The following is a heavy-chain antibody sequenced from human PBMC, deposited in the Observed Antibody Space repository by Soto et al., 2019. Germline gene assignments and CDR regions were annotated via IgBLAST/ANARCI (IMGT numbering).Heavy chain of an antibody. CDR3: ARVPREYYDILTGYPYDAFDI. J-gene: IGHJ3*02. CDR1: GYTFTSYG. V-gene: IGHV1-8*02. Sequence: GASVKVSCKASGYTFTSYGMSWVRQAPGQGLEWKGKMNPNSGNTGYAQKFQGRVTMTRNTSISTAYMELSSLRSEDTAVYYCARVPREYYDILTGYPYDAFDIWGQGTMVTVSS. CDR2: MNPNSGNT. D-gene: IGHD3-9*01.